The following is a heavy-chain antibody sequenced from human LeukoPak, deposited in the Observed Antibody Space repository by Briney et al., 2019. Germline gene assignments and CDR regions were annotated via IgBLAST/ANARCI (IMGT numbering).Heavy chain of an antibody. Sequence: PSETLSLTCAVYGGSFSGYYWSWIRQPPGKGLEWIGEINHSGSTNYNPSLKSRVTISVDTSKNQFSLKLSSVTAADTAVYYCARVVPYSTLYYYYYGMDVWGQGTTVTVSS. D-gene: IGHD2-21*01. CDR2: INHSGST. V-gene: IGHV4-34*01. CDR3: ARVVPYSTLYYYYYGMDV. CDR1: GGSFSGYY. J-gene: IGHJ6*02.